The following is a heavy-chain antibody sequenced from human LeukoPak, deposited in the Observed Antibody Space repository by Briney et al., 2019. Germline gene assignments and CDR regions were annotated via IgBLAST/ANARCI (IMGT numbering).Heavy chain of an antibody. V-gene: IGHV1-2*04. Sequence: GASVKVSCKASGYTFTGYYMHWVRQAPGQGLEWMGWINPNSGGTNYAQKFQGWVTMTGDTSISTAYMELSRLRSDDTAVYYCARELVVPAAFYYYYGMDVWGQGTTVTVSS. J-gene: IGHJ6*02. D-gene: IGHD2-2*01. CDR3: ARELVVPAAFYYYYGMDV. CDR1: GYTFTGYY. CDR2: INPNSGGT.